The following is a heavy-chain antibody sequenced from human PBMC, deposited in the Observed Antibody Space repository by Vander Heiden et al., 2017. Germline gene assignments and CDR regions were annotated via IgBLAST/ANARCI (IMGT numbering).Heavy chain of an antibody. V-gene: IGHV4-39*01. CDR2: IYYSGST. Sequence: QLQLQESGPGLVKPSETLSLTCTVSGGSISSSSYYWGWIRQPPGKGLELIGSIYYSGSTYYNPSLKSRVTISVDTSKNQFSLKLSSVTAADTAVYYCARSMGIAVAGTFDYWGQGTLVTVSS. CDR1: GGSISSSSYY. D-gene: IGHD6-19*01. J-gene: IGHJ4*02. CDR3: ARSMGIAVAGTFDY.